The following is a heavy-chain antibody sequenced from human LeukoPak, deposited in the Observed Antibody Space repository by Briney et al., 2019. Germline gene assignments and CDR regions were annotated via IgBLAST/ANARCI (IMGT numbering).Heavy chain of an antibody. CDR2: IYPGDSDT. Sequence: GESLKISCKGSGYSFTSYWIGWVRQMPGKGLEWMGIIYPGDSDTRYSPSFQGQVTISADKSISTAYLQWSSLKASDTAMYYCARWLREDYSYGYREYYYYYMDVWGKGTTVTVSS. CDR1: GYSFTSYW. J-gene: IGHJ6*03. CDR3: ARWLREDYSYGYREYYYYYMDV. V-gene: IGHV5-51*01. D-gene: IGHD5-18*01.